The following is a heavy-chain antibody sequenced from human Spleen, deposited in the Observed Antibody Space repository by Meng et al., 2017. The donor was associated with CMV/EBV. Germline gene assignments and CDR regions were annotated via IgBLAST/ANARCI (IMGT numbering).Heavy chain of an antibody. CDR1: GFIFSDYY. J-gene: IGHJ6*02. CDR3: ARWGYCSSTSCYTYSDYYYYGMDV. V-gene: IGHV3-11*04. CDR2: IGSGGSST. D-gene: IGHD2-2*02. Sequence: GGSLRLSCAASGFIFSDYYMTWIRQAPGKGLQWVSYIGSGGSSTSYADSVKGRFTISRDNAKNSLYLQMNSLRAEDTAVYYCARWGYCSSTSCYTYSDYYYYGMDVWGQGTTVTVSS.